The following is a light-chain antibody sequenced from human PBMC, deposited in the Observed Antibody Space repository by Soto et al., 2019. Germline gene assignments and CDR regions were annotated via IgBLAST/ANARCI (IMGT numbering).Light chain of an antibody. CDR3: QQYNSFPWT. V-gene: IGKV1-5*03. Sequence: DVQMTQSPCTVSASVGDRVTITCRASHSISSYLTWYQQKPGKAPKLLIYKASNLESGVPSRFTGSGSGTDFTLTIRSLQPDDFAAYYCQQYNSFPWTFGQGTKV. J-gene: IGKJ1*01. CDR2: KAS. CDR1: HSISSY.